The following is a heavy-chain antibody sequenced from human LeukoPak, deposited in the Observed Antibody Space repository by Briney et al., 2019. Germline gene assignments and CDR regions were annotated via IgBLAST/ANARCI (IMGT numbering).Heavy chain of an antibody. Sequence: PGGSLRLSCAASGFTFSSYWMSWVRQAPGKGLEWVSTISGSGDSTFYADSVKGRFTISRDNSKNMLYLQMNSLRAEDTAVYYCAKDPDADNDFWSGYYHYWGQGTLVTVSS. J-gene: IGHJ4*02. CDR1: GFTFSSYW. V-gene: IGHV3-23*01. CDR3: AKDPDADNDFWSGYYHY. D-gene: IGHD3-3*01. CDR2: ISGSGDST.